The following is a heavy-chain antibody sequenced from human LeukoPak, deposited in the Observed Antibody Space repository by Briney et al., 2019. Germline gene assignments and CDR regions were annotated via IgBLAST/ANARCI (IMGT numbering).Heavy chain of an antibody. Sequence: SETLSLTCTVSGASISSTTFYWGWIRQPPGKGLEWIGTIYYSGSTYYNPSLKSRVTISVDASKNHFPLWLSSVTAADTAVYYCARRGVGSTRLYYFHYWGQGTLVTVSS. D-gene: IGHD1-26*01. J-gene: IGHJ4*02. V-gene: IGHV4-39*02. CDR2: IYYSGST. CDR1: GASISSTTFY. CDR3: ARRGVGSTRLYYFHY.